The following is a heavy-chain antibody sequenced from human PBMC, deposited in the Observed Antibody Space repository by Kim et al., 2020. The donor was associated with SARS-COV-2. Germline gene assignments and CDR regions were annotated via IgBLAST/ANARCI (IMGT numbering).Heavy chain of an antibody. D-gene: IGHD6-19*01. CDR3: AKDSRIAVAGTTTY. Sequence: ADSVKGRFTISRNNSKTTLYLQMNRLRAEDTAVYYCAKDSRIAVAGTTTYWGQGTLVTVSS. V-gene: IGHV3-23*01. J-gene: IGHJ4*02.